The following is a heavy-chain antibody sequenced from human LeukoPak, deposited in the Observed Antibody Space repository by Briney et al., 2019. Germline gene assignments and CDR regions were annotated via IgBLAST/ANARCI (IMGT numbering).Heavy chain of an antibody. V-gene: IGHV1-18*01. CDR3: ARDLYYYGSGSYYNY. CDR2: ISAYNGNT. J-gene: IGHJ4*02. Sequence: GASVKVSCKASGYTFTSYGISWVRQAPGQGLEWMGWISAYNGNTNYAQKLQGRVTMTTDTSTSTAYMELRSLRSDDTAVYYCARDLYYYGSGSYYNYWGQGTLVTVSS. D-gene: IGHD3-10*01. CDR1: GYTFTSYG.